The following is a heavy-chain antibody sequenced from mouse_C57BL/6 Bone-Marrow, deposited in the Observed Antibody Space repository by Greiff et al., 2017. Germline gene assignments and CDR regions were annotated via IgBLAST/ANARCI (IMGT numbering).Heavy chain of an antibody. V-gene: IGHV1-26*01. D-gene: IGHD1-1*01. Sequence: EVQLQQSGPELVKPGASVKISCKASGYTFTDYYMNWVKQSLGKSLEWIGDINPNNGGTSYNQKFKGKATLTVDKSSSTAYMELRSLTSENSAVYYCARWGHYCGSSLDDWGQGTTLTVSS. J-gene: IGHJ2*01. CDR1: GYTFTDYY. CDR2: INPNNGGT. CDR3: ARWGHYCGSSLDD.